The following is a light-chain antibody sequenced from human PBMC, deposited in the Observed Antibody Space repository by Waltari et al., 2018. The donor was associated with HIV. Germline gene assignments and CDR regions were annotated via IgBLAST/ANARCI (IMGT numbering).Light chain of an antibody. J-gene: IGKJ3*01. CDR2: KAS. V-gene: IGKV1-5*03. CDR3: QQYQSFLFT. CDR1: QSVGTW. Sequence: DTQMTQSHSTLSASVGDRVTITCRASQSVGTWLAWYQQKAGKAPKLLIYKASTLETGVPSRFSGTGSGTEFTLTISSLQPEDFATYYCQQYQSFLFTFGPGTNVDIK.